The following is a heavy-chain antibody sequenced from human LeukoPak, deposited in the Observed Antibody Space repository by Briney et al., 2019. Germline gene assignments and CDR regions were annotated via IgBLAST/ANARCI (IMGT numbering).Heavy chain of an antibody. D-gene: IGHD2-15*01. CDR2: IIPILGIA. CDR3: ARVSLGYCSGGSCAHFDY. CDR1: GGTFSSYA. Sequence: GASVKVSCKASGGTFSSYAISWVRQAPGQGLEWMGRIIPILGIANYAQKFPGRVTITADKSTSTAYMELSSLRSEDTAVYYCARVSLGYCSGGSCAHFDYWGQGTLVTVSS. J-gene: IGHJ4*02. V-gene: IGHV1-69*04.